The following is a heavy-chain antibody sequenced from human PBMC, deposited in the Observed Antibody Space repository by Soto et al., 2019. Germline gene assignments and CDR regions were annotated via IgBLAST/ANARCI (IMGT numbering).Heavy chain of an antibody. CDR2: ISPYNGNT. Sequence: QVQLVQSGVEVQKPGASVKVSCKASGYTFSSYVINWLRQAPGQGLEWMGWISPYNGNTNYGQNLQGRVTMTTDTSTSIVDTELRSLRSDDTAVYYCAREGGVWGSFRYFDYWGQGTLVTVSP. J-gene: IGHJ4*02. CDR3: AREGGVWGSFRYFDY. CDR1: GYTFSSYV. D-gene: IGHD3-16*02. V-gene: IGHV1-18*04.